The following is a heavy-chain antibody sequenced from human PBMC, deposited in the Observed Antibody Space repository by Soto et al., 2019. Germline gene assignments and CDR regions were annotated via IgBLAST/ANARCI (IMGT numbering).Heavy chain of an antibody. CDR3: AISQDRGGRTTFIY. CDR2: INWKSDI. CDR1: GFTFDDNS. V-gene: IGHV3-9*01. Sequence: SLRLSCSVSGFTFDDNSMHWVRQAPEKCLEWVSGINWKSDIGYADSVKGRFTISRDSAENSLYLQMNSLRAEDTALYYCAISQDRGGRTTFIYWGQGTQV. D-gene: IGHD3-16*01. J-gene: IGHJ4*02.